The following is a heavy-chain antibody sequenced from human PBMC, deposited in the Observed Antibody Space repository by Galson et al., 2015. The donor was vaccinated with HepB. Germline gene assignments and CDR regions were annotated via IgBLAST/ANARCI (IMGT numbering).Heavy chain of an antibody. CDR2: MNPNSGNT. J-gene: IGHJ5*02. CDR3: ARGPGRIAVAGSYWFDP. D-gene: IGHD6-19*01. V-gene: IGHV1-8*01. CDR1: GYTFTSYD. Sequence: SVKVSCKASGYTFTSYDINWVRQATGQGLEWMGWMNPNSGNTGYAQKFQGRVTMTRNTSISTAYMELSSLRSEDTAVYYCARGPGRIAVAGSYWFDPWGQGTLVTVSS.